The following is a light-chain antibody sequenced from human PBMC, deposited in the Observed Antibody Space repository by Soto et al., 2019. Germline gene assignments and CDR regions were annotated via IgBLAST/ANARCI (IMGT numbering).Light chain of an antibody. CDR2: KVS. CDR3: MQGTHWPPYT. Sequence: DVVMTQSPLSLPVTLGQPASISCRSSQSLAYSDGNTYLNWFQQRPGQSPRRLIYKVSNRDSGVKDRFSGSRSGTDFTLKISRVEAEDVGVYYCMQGTHWPPYTFGQGTKLEIK. V-gene: IGKV2-30*01. J-gene: IGKJ2*01. CDR1: QSLAYSDGNTY.